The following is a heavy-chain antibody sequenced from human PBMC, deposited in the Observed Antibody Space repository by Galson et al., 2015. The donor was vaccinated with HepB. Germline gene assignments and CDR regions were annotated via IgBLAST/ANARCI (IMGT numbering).Heavy chain of an antibody. Sequence: LRLSCAASGFTFSSYAMSWVRQAPGKGLEWVSAISGSGGSTYYADSVKGRFTISRDNSKNTLYLQMNSLRAEDTAVYYCAKGVYMIVVVITNWYFDLWGRGTLVTVSS. J-gene: IGHJ2*01. CDR2: ISGSGGST. CDR3: AKGVYMIVVVITNWYFDL. CDR1: GFTFSSYA. D-gene: IGHD3-22*01. V-gene: IGHV3-23*01.